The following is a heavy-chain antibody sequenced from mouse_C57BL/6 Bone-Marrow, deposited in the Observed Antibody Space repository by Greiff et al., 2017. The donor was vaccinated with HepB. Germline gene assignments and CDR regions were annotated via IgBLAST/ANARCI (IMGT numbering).Heavy chain of an antibody. Sequence: QVQLQQSGAELVRPGTSVKMSCKASGYTFTNYWIGWAKQRPGHGLEWIGDIYPGGGYTNYNEKFKGKATLTADKSSSTAYMQFSSLTSEDSAIYYCASRHYYGSRYDYWGQLTTLTVSS. J-gene: IGHJ2*01. D-gene: IGHD1-1*01. CDR1: GYTFTNYW. CDR2: IYPGGGYT. V-gene: IGHV1-63*01. CDR3: ASRHYYGSRYDY.